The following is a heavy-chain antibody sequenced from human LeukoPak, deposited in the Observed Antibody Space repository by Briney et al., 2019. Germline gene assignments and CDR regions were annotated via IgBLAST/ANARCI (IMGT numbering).Heavy chain of an antibody. Sequence: PGGSLRLSCAASGVSLSRYWMSWVRQAPGEGLEWVANIKQDESEKDYVDSVRGRFTISRDDAQNSLYLQLNSLRADDTAVYYCARGGRYYYMDVWGKGTTVTISS. V-gene: IGHV3-7*04. CDR2: IKQDESEK. D-gene: IGHD5-12*01. J-gene: IGHJ6*03. CDR1: GVSLSRYW. CDR3: ARGGRYYYMDV.